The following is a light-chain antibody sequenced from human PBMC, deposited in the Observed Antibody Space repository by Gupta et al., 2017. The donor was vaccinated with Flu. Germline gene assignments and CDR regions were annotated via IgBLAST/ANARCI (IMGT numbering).Light chain of an antibody. Sequence: GTISCAGSSSNIGSNSVNWYQHSPGTAPRLLIYRNDQRPSGVPDRFSASRSGTSASLTISGLQSEDEADYYCADWDNDLDGVIFGGGTKVTVL. CDR1: SSNIGSNS. CDR2: RND. CDR3: ADWDNDLDGVI. V-gene: IGLV1-44*01. J-gene: IGLJ2*01.